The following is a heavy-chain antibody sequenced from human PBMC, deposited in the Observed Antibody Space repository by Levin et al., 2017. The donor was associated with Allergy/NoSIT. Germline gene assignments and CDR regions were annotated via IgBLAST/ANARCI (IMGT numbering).Heavy chain of an antibody. V-gene: IGHV4-30-4*01. CDR3: ARATAYYGMDV. J-gene: IGHJ6*02. CDR2: ISFSGRT. Sequence: SETLSLTCTFSGGSLSSADYYWSWIRQSPEKGLEWIAYISFSGRTYYNPSLKTRFTISVDTTNNQFSLKVISVTAADTAVYFCARATAYYGMDVWGQGTTVTVSS. CDR1: GGSLSSADYY.